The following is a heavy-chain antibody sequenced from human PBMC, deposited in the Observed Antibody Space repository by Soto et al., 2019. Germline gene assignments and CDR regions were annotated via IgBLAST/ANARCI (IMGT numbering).Heavy chain of an antibody. J-gene: IGHJ3*02. V-gene: IGHV4-61*01. Sequence: PSETLSLTCTVSGGSISSGYCYWSWLRQPPGKGLEWIGYIYYSGSTNYNPSLKSRVTISVDTSKNQFSLKLSSVTAADTAVYYCARGNWNDMGAFDIWGQGTMVTVSS. CDR3: ARGNWNDMGAFDI. D-gene: IGHD1-20*01. CDR2: IYYSGST. CDR1: GGSISSGYCY.